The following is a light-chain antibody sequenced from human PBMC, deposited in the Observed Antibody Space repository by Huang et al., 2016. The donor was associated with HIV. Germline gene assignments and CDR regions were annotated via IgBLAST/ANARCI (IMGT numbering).Light chain of an antibody. Sequence: EIVMTQSPATLSVSPGERATLSCRASQSVSRHLAWYQQKPGHAPRLLIYGASTRATGIPARFSGRGSGTEITLTISILQSEDVAFYCGQQYNNWPPYTFGQGTKLEIK. CDR3: QQYNNWPPYT. V-gene: IGKV3-15*01. CDR2: GAS. CDR1: QSVSRH. J-gene: IGKJ2*01.